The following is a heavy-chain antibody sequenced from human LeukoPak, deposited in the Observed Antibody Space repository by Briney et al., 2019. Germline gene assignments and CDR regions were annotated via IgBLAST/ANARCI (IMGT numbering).Heavy chain of an antibody. Sequence: SETLSLTCTVSGGSISSYYWSWIRQPPGKGLEWIGYIYHSGSTNYNASLKSRVTISVDTSKNQFSLKLSSVTAADTAVYYCARDRVRYFDYWGQGTLVTVSS. CDR1: GGSISSYY. V-gene: IGHV4-59*01. CDR3: ARDRVRYFDY. D-gene: IGHD3-10*01. J-gene: IGHJ4*02. CDR2: IYHSGST.